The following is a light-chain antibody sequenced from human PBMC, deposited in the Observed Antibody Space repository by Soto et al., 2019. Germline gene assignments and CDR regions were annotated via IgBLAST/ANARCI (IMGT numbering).Light chain of an antibody. CDR1: SSDVGGYNY. J-gene: IGLJ2*01. Sequence: QSALTQPASVSGSPGQSITISCTGTSSDVGGYNYVSWYQQHPGKAPKLMIYDVSNRPSGVSDRFSGSKSGNTASLTISGLQAEDEADYYCSSYTSISTHVVFGGRTKLTVL. CDR3: SSYTSISTHVV. CDR2: DVS. V-gene: IGLV2-14*01.